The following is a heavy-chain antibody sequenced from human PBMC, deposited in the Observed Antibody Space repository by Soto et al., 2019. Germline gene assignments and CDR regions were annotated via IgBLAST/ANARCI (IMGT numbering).Heavy chain of an antibody. CDR3: ANTYYFKR. Sequence: LRLSCAASVFMFSAYTMNWVRQAPGKGLEWLSSISDDSSYIDYADSLRGRFTVSRDNARNSLYLQIDSLGVEDTAVYYCANTYYFKRWGPGTLVRVSS. CDR1: VFMFSAYT. V-gene: IGHV3-21*06. CDR2: ISDDSSYI. D-gene: IGHD3-22*01. J-gene: IGHJ4*02.